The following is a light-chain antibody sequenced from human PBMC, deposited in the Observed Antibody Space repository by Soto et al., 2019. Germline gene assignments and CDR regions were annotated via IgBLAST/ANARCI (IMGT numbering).Light chain of an antibody. J-gene: IGLJ2*01. CDR1: SSDVGGYNY. Sequence: QSALTQPPSASGSPGQSVAISCSGTSSDVGGYNYVSWYQQHPGKAPKLMIYDVNKRPSGVHDRFSGSKSGNTASLTVSGLQAEDEADYYCISYAGSNKPAFGGGTKVTVL. CDR2: DVN. CDR3: ISYAGSNKPA. V-gene: IGLV2-8*01.